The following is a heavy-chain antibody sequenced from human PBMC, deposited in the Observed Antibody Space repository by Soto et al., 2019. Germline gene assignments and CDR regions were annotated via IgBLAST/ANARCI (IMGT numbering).Heavy chain of an antibody. V-gene: IGHV4-31*03. J-gene: IGHJ5*02. CDR1: GGSISSGGYY. CDR3: ARGSIATFDP. D-gene: IGHD6-13*01. CDR2: IYYSGST. Sequence: QTLALTCTVSGGSISSGGYYWSWILQHPGKGLEWIGYIYYSGSTYYNPSLKSRVTISVDTSKNQFSLKLSSVTAADTAVYYFARGSIATFDPLGQGTLVTVS.